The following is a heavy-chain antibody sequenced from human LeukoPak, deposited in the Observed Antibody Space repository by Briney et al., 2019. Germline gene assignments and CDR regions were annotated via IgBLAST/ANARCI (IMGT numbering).Heavy chain of an antibody. V-gene: IGHV3-23*01. CDR2: ISASGSLT. Sequence: GGSLRLSCAASEFTISTYAMSWVRQAPGKGLEWVSRISASGSLTYYADSVKGRFTISRDNAKNILFLQMNSLTVEDTAVYYWAKGWFGETLHGPHDYWGQGTLVTVSS. J-gene: IGHJ4*02. CDR3: AKGWFGETLHGPHDY. D-gene: IGHD3-10*01. CDR1: EFTISTYA.